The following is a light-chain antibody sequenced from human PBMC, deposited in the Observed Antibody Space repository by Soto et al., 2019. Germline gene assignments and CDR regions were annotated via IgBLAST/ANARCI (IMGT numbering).Light chain of an antibody. V-gene: IGKV3-15*01. CDR3: QQYNNWPPNT. CDR2: GAS. Sequence: VMTQSPATLSVSPGERATLSSRASQSVSSNLAWYQQKPGQAPRLLIYGASTRATGIPARFSGSGSGTEFTLTISSLQSEDFAVYYCQQYNNWPPNTFGGGTKVEIK. J-gene: IGKJ4*01. CDR1: QSVSSN.